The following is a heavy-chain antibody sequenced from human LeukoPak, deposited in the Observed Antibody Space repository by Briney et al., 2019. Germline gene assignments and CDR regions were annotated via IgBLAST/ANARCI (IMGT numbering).Heavy chain of an antibody. CDR3: ARGGKIYERYAYCSSTSCYVSGAFDI. CDR2: INHSGST. J-gene: IGHJ3*02. D-gene: IGHD2-2*01. V-gene: IGHV4-34*01. Sequence: SETLSLTCAVYGGSFSGYYWSWIRQPPGKGPEWIGEINHSGSTNYNPSLKSRVTIAVDTSKNQFSRKLSSGTAADTAVYYCARGGKIYERYAYCSSTSCYVSGAFDIWGQGTMITVSS. CDR1: GGSFSGYY.